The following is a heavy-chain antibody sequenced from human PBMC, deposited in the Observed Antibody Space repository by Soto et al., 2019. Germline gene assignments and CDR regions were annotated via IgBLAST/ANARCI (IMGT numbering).Heavy chain of an antibody. Sequence: PGGSLRLSCAASGFTFSSYGMHWVRQAPGKGLEWVAVISYDGSNKYYADSVKGRFTISRDNSKNTLYLQMNSLRAEDTAVYYCAKALLTGVALDYWGQGTLVTVSS. CDR1: GFTFSSYG. V-gene: IGHV3-30*18. D-gene: IGHD7-27*01. J-gene: IGHJ4*02. CDR2: ISYDGSNK. CDR3: AKALLTGVALDY.